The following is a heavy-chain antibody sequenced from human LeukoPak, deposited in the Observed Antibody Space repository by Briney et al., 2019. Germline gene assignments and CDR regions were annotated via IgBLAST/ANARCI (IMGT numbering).Heavy chain of an antibody. J-gene: IGHJ4*02. CDR1: GYTFTSYD. V-gene: IGHV1-8*01. CDR3: ARGDPTGLLRFGELFPGDY. CDR2: MNPNSGNT. D-gene: IGHD3-10*01. Sequence: ASVKVSCKASGYTFTSYDINWVRQATGQGLEWMGWMNPNSGNTGYAQKFQGRVTMTRNTSISTAYMELSSLRSEDTAVYYCARGDPTGLLRFGELFPGDYWGQGTLVTVSS.